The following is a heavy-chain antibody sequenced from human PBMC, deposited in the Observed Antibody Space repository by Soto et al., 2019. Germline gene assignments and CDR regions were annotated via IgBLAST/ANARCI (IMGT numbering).Heavy chain of an antibody. CDR1: GFTFSIFG. CDR3: AKDQAQDGAGYFYGMDV. V-gene: IGHV3-30*18. CDR2: LSYDGTYK. J-gene: IGHJ6*02. Sequence: GGSLRLSCDASGFTFSIFGMHWVRQAPGQGLEWVAVLSYDGTYKYYADSVKGRFTISRDNSKNMLFLQMNSLRPDDTAVYYCAKDQAQDGAGYFYGMDVWGRGTAVTDSS. D-gene: IGHD2-15*01.